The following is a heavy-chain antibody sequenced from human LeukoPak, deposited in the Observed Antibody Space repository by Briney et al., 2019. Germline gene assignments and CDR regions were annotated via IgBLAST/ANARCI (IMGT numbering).Heavy chain of an antibody. CDR3: ARDGEQQPGWFDP. J-gene: IGHJ5*02. V-gene: IGHV1-8*03. CDR1: GYTFTSYD. Sequence: ASVKVSCKASGYTFTSYDINWVRQATGQGLEWMGWMNPNSGNTGYAQKFQGRVTITRNTSISTAYMELRSLRSDDTAVYYCARDGEQQPGWFDPWGQGTLVTVSS. CDR2: MNPNSGNT. D-gene: IGHD6-13*01.